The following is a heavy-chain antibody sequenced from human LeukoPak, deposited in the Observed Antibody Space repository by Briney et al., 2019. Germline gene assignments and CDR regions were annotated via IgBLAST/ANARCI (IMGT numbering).Heavy chain of an antibody. D-gene: IGHD2-15*01. Sequence: PGGSLRLSCAASGFTFSSYAMSWVRQAPGKGLEWVSAISGGGSSTHYADSVKGRFTISRDNSKNTLYLQMNSLRAEDTAVYYCAKDIVVAASFFDYWGQGTLVTVSS. CDR1: GFTFSSYA. CDR3: AKDIVVAASFFDY. J-gene: IGHJ4*02. V-gene: IGHV3-23*01. CDR2: ISGGGSST.